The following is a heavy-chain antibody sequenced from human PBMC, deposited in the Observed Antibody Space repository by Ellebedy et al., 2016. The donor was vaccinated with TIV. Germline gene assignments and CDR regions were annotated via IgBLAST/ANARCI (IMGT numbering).Heavy chain of an antibody. D-gene: IGHD6-19*01. CDR1: GFTVSSNF. V-gene: IGHV3-66*01. Sequence: PGGSLTLSCAVSGFTVSSNFMSWVRQAPGKGLEWVSVLYSGGLAYYEDSVKGRFIISRDDFQNTLYLQMNILRVEDTAVYYCATSSGYGTGWYGRNGHWGQGTLVTVSS. CDR3: ATSSGYGTGWYGRNGH. J-gene: IGHJ4*02. CDR2: LYSGGLA.